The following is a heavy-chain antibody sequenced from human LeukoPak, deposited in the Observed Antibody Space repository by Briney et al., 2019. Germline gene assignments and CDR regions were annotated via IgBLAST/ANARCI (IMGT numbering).Heavy chain of an antibody. D-gene: IGHD3-22*01. CDR1: GGTFSSYA. CDR3: ARFATYYYDSSGYYAADYFDY. CDR2: IIPILGIA. J-gene: IGHJ4*02. V-gene: IGHV1-69*04. Sequence: SVKVSCKASGGTFSSYAISWVRQAPGQGLEWMGRIIPILGIANYAQKFQGRVTITADKSTSTAYMELSSLRSEGTAVYYCARFATYYYDSSGYYAADYFDYWGQGTLVTVSS.